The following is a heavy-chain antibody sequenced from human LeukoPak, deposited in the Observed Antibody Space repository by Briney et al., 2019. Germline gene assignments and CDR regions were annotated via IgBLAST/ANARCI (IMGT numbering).Heavy chain of an antibody. J-gene: IGHJ4*02. V-gene: IGHV3-30*18. CDR1: GFTFSSYG. Sequence: PGRSLRLSCAASGFTFSSYGMHWVRQAPGKGLEWVAVISYDGSNKYYADSVKGRFTISRDNSKNTLYLQMNSLRAEDTAVYYCAKDGLWLLDYWAREPWSPSPQ. D-gene: IGHD5-24*01. CDR2: ISYDGSNK. CDR3: AKDGLWLLDY.